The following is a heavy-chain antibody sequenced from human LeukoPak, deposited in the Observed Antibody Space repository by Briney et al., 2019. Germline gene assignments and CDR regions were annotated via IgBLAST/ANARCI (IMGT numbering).Heavy chain of an antibody. V-gene: IGHV1-46*01. J-gene: IGHJ4*02. D-gene: IGHD6-13*01. CDR3: ARSSYPYSSSWFDY. Sequence: GGSLRLSCAASGYTFTSYYMHWVRQAPGQGLEWMGIINPSGGSTSYAQKFQGRVTMTRDTSTSTVYMELSSLRSEDTAVYYCARSSYPYSSSWFDYWGQGTLVTVSS. CDR2: INPSGGST. CDR1: GYTFTSYY.